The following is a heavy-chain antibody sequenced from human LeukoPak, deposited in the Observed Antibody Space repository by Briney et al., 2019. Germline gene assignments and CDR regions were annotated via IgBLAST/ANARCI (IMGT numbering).Heavy chain of an antibody. Sequence: ASVKVSCTASGYTFTGYYMHWVRQAPGQGLEWMGWINPNSGGTNYAQKFQGRVTMTRDTSISTAYMELSRLRSDDTAVYYCARGHKADGWFDPWGQGTLVTVSS. CDR1: GYTFTGYY. CDR2: INPNSGGT. V-gene: IGHV1-2*02. D-gene: IGHD2-8*01. J-gene: IGHJ5*02. CDR3: ARGHKADGWFDP.